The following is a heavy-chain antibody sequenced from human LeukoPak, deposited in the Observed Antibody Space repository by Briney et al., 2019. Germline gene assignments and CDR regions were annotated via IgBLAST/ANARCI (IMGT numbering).Heavy chain of an antibody. CDR1: GYGFTSYW. J-gene: IGHJ6*04. V-gene: IGHV5-10-1*01. CDR3: ARMTMVRGVTYYYGMDV. CDR2: IDPSDSYT. D-gene: IGHD3-10*01. Sequence: GESLKISCKGSGYGFTSYWISWVRQMPGKGLEWMGRIDPSDSYTNYSPSFQGHVTISADKSISTAYLQWSSLKASDTAMYYCARMTMVRGVTYYYGMDVWGKGTTVTVSS.